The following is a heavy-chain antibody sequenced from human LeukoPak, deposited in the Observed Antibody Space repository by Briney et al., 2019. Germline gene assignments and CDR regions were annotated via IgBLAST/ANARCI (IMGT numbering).Heavy chain of an antibody. CDR1: GGTFSSYA. CDR3: ARAGYSSSSLGYYYMDV. J-gene: IGHJ6*03. CDR2: IIPIFGTA. Sequence: GASVKVSCKASGGTFSSYAISWVRQAPGQGLEWVGGIIPIFGTANYAQKFQGRVTITTDESTSTAYMELSSLRSEDTAVYYCARAGYSSSSLGYYYMDVWGKGTTVTVSS. D-gene: IGHD6-6*01. V-gene: IGHV1-69*05.